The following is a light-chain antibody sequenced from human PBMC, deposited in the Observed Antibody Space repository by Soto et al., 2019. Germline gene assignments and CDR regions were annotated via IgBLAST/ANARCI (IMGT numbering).Light chain of an antibody. V-gene: IGLV1-40*01. CDR1: SSNIGAGYD. J-gene: IGLJ1*01. Sequence: QYVLTQPPSVSGAPGQRVTISCTGSSSNIGAGYDVHWYQQLPGAAPKLLIYGNSNRPSGVSDRFSGSKSGTSASLAITGLRPEDEADYYCQSYASSPSSTFVFGTGTKLTVL. CDR2: GNS. CDR3: QSYASSPSSTFV.